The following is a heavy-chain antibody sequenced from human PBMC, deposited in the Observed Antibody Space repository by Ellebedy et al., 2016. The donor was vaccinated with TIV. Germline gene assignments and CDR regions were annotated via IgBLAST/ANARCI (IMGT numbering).Heavy chain of an antibody. Sequence: MPSETLSLTCTVSGGSISSYYWSWIRQPPGKGLEWIGYIYYSGSTNYNPSLKSRVTISVDTSKNQFSLKLSSVTAADTAVYYCARRILTGTTDPNWYFDLWGRGTLVTVSS. V-gene: IGHV4-59*08. D-gene: IGHD1-7*01. CDR3: ARRILTGTTDPNWYFDL. CDR1: GGSISSYY. CDR2: IYYSGST. J-gene: IGHJ2*01.